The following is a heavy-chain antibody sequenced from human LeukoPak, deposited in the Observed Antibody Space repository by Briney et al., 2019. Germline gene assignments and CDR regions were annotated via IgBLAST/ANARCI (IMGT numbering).Heavy chain of an antibody. CDR2: INPNSGGT. Sequence: ASVKVSCKASGYTFTGYYIHWVRQAPGQGLEWMGWINPNSGGTNYAQKFQGRVTMTRDTSISTAYMELSRLRSDDTAVYYCAREGIAAAGTTYSSGWYIGYYYYGMDVWGQGTTVTVSS. V-gene: IGHV1-2*02. D-gene: IGHD6-13*01. CDR1: GYTFTGYY. CDR3: AREGIAAAGTTYSSGWYIGYYYYGMDV. J-gene: IGHJ6*02.